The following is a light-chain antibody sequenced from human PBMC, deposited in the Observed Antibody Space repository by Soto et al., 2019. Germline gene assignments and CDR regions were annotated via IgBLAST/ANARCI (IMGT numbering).Light chain of an antibody. Sequence: QSALTQPASVSGSPGQSITISCTGTSSDVGTYNSVSWYQQYPGKAPKLMIHDVSNRPSGVSNRFSGSKSGNTASLTISGLQAEDEADYYCSSYASSSSYVFGSRTKVTVL. CDR1: SSDVGTYNS. J-gene: IGLJ1*01. V-gene: IGLV2-14*01. CDR2: DVS. CDR3: SSYASSSSYV.